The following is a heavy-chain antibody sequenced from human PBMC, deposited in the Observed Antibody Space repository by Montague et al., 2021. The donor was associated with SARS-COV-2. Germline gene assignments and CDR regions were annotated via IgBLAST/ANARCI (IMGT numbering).Heavy chain of an antibody. Sequence: SETLSLTCTVAGXSISSSNYDWGWIRQPPGKGLEWIGSLFYSGSSFYNPSLKSRVTISVDTSKNQFSLRLSSVTVADTAVYYCVAEWLAIYYFDFWGQGTLVTVSS. D-gene: IGHD6-19*01. J-gene: IGHJ4*02. CDR1: GXSISSSNYD. V-gene: IGHV4-39*01. CDR2: LFYSGSS. CDR3: VAEWLAIYYFDF.